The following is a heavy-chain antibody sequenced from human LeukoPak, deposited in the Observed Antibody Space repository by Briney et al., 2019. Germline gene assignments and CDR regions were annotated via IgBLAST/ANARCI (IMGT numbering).Heavy chain of an antibody. CDR3: ARDRRSVDRERNYYGMDV. CDR1: GFTFSSYA. J-gene: IGHJ6*02. D-gene: IGHD5-12*01. V-gene: IGHV3-30-3*01. Sequence: GGSLRLSCAASGFTFSSYAMHWVRQAPGKGLEWVAVISYDGSNKYYADSVKGRFTISRDNSKNTLYLQMNSLRAEDTAVYYCARDRRSVDRERNYYGMDVWGQGTTVTVSS. CDR2: ISYDGSNK.